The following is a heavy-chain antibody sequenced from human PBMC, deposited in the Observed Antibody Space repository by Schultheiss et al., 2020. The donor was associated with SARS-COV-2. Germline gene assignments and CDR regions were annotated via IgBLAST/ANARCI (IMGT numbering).Heavy chain of an antibody. CDR3: ARVTSGNSAWFAGWFDP. V-gene: IGHV3-30*04. D-gene: IGHD5-12*01. CDR1: GFTFNDYA. CDR2: MSNDGGRE. J-gene: IGHJ5*02. Sequence: GGSLRLSCAASGFTFNDYAMHWVRQAPGKGLEWVAIMSNDGGRESYADSVKGRFTISRDNSKNTLYLQMNSLRAEDTAVYYCARVTSGNSAWFAGWFDPWGQGTLVTVSS.